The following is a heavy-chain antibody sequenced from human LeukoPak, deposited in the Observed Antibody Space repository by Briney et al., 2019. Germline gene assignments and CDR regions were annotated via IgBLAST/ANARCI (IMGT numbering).Heavy chain of an antibody. Sequence: SVKVSCKASGGTFSSYAISWVRQAPGQGLEWMGRIIPILGIANYAQKLQGRVTITADKSTGTAYMELSSLRSEDTAVYYCARVGLTGEDYYYMDVWGKGTTVTVSS. D-gene: IGHD7-27*01. CDR3: ARVGLTGEDYYYMDV. CDR1: GGTFSSYA. V-gene: IGHV1-69*04. J-gene: IGHJ6*03. CDR2: IIPILGIA.